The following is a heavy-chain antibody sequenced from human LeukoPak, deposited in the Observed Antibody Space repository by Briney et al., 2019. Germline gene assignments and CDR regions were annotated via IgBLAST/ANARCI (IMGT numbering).Heavy chain of an antibody. CDR3: ARGDYDKYGMDV. V-gene: IGHV3-11*01. CDR2: ISSSGTTM. Sequence: SGGSLRLSCAASGFTFSSYAMSWIRQAPGKGLEWVSYISSSGTTMYYADSVKGRFIISRDNAKNSLFLQMNSLRAEDTAVYYCARGDYDKYGMDVWGQGTTVTVSS. CDR1: GFTFSSYA. J-gene: IGHJ6*02.